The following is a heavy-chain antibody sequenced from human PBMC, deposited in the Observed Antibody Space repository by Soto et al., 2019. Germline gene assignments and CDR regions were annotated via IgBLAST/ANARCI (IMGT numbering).Heavy chain of an antibody. CDR1: GFTFSSYS. V-gene: IGHV3-21*01. CDR2: ISSSSSYI. CDR3: ARDRTGYSGYGGRGY. D-gene: IGHD5-12*01. J-gene: IGHJ4*02. Sequence: EVQLVESGGGLVKPGGSLRLSCAASGFTFSSYSMNWVRQAPGKGLEWVSSISSSSSYIYYADSVKGRFTISRDNAKNSLYLQMNSLRAEDTAVYYCARDRTGYSGYGGRGYWGQGTLVTVSS.